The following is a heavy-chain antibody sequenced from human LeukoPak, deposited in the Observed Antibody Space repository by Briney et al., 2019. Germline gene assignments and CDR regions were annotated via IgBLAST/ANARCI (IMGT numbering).Heavy chain of an antibody. CDR3: ARDRSGYPPSFDY. D-gene: IGHD3-22*01. J-gene: IGHJ4*02. Sequence: TSETLPLTCTVSGGSISSYYWSWIRQPPGKGLEWIGYIYYSGSTNYNPSLKSRVTISVDTSKNQFSLKLSSVTAADTAVYYCARDRSGYPPSFDYWGQGTLVTVSS. CDR1: GGSISSYY. CDR2: IYYSGST. V-gene: IGHV4-59*01.